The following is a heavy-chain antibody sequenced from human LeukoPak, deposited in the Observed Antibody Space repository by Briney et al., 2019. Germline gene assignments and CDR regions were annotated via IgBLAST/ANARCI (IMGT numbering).Heavy chain of an antibody. J-gene: IGHJ4*02. CDR1: GFTFDDYG. CDR2: INWNGGST. D-gene: IGHD3-16*01. CDR3: ERDGREGGGDDY. V-gene: IGHV3-20*04. Sequence: GGSLRLXCAASGFTFDDYGMSWDRQAPGKGLEWVSGINWNGGSTGYADSVKGRFTISRDNAKNSLYLQMNSLRAEDTALYYCERDGREGGGDDYWGQGTLVTVSS.